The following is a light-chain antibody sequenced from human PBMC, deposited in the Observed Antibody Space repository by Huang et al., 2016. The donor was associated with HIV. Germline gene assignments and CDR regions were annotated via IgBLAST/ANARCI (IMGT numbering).Light chain of an antibody. CDR1: QSVGGK. Sequence: ILLTQFPATLSVSPGQRVTLSCRASQSVGGKLAWYQQRPGQGPRLLIYGASTRAPTIPDRFSGSGSGTEFTLTISSLQSEDFAVYYCQQYDTWPPLTFGGGTKV. V-gene: IGKV3-15*01. CDR3: QQYDTWPPLT. CDR2: GAS. J-gene: IGKJ4*01.